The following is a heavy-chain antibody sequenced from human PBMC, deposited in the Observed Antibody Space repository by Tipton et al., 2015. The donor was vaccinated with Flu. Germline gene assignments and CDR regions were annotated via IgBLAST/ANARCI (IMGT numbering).Heavy chain of an antibody. CDR3: ARARIGDYVGGHYRSYFDY. Sequence: TLSLTCAVYGGSFSGYYWTWIRQSPGKGLERIGEIHQSGSTNYNPSLESRITMSIDTYKNQFSLNLRSVTAADTAIYYCARARIGDYVGGHYRSYFDYWGQGTLVTVSP. CDR2: IHQSGST. J-gene: IGHJ4*02. CDR1: GGSFSGYY. D-gene: IGHD3-16*01. V-gene: IGHV4-34*01.